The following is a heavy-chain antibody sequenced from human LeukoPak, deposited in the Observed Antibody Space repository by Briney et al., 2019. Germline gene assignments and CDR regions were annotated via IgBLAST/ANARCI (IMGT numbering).Heavy chain of an antibody. Sequence: GGSLRLSCATSQFKFNNYGMTWVRQAPGKGLEWVSSITGSGGRTQYADSVQGRFTISRDNSKNTLYLQMNSLRAEDTAVYYCAKDRGYHYDSSGYYRMDAFDIWGQGTMVTVSS. CDR3: AKDRGYHYDSSGYYRMDAFDI. J-gene: IGHJ3*02. V-gene: IGHV3-23*01. CDR2: ITGSGGRT. CDR1: QFKFNNYG. D-gene: IGHD3-22*01.